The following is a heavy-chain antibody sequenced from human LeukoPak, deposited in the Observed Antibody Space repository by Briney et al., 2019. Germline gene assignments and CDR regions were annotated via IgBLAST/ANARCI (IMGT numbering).Heavy chain of an antibody. CDR3: ARYGKLWFGESRYYYYMDV. V-gene: IGHV4-31*03. Sequence: SETLPLTCTVSGGSISSGGYYWSWIRQHPGKGLEWIGYIYYSGSTCYNPSLKSRVTISVDTSKNQFSLKLSSVTAADTAVYYCARYGKLWFGESRYYYYMDVWGKGTTVTVSS. CDR1: GGSISSGGYY. D-gene: IGHD3-10*01. J-gene: IGHJ6*03. CDR2: IYYSGST.